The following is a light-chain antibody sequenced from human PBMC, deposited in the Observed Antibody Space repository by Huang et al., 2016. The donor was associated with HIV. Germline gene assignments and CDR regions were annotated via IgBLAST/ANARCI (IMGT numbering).Light chain of an antibody. CDR2: GAS. Sequence: EIVMTQSPATLSVSPGESATLSCKASQSVSSNLAWYQQKPGQAPRLLIYGASTRATGFPAMFSGSGSGTEFTLTISRLQSEDFAVYYCQQYNNWPPWTCGQGTKVEIK. J-gene: IGKJ1*01. CDR1: QSVSSN. CDR3: QQYNNWPPWT. V-gene: IGKV3-15*01.